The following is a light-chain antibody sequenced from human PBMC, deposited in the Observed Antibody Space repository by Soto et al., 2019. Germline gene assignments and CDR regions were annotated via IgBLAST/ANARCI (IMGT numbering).Light chain of an antibody. CDR2: VGTGGIVG. CDR1: SGYSNYK. Sequence: QLVLTQPPSASASLGASVTLTCTLSSGYSNYKVDWYQQRPGKGPRFVMRVGTGGIVGSKGDGIPDRFSVLGSGLNRYLTIKNIQEEDESDYHCGADHGSWSNFVVFGGGTKLTVL. V-gene: IGLV9-49*01. J-gene: IGLJ2*01. CDR3: GADHGSWSNFVV.